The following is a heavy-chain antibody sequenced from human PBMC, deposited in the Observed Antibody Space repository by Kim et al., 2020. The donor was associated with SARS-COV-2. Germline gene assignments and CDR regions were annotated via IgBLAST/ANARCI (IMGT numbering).Heavy chain of an antibody. CDR1: GFTFTYAW. CDR3: ITGGRTGH. J-gene: IGHJ4*02. D-gene: IGHD1-1*01. V-gene: IGHV3-15*01. Sequence: GGSLRLSCAASGFTFTYAWMSWVRQAPGKGLEWVGRIKTKIDGETTDYAAPVKGRFTISRDDSKNILFLQMNSLKTEDTGVYYCITGGRTGHWGQGTLVTVSS. CDR2: IKTKIDGETT.